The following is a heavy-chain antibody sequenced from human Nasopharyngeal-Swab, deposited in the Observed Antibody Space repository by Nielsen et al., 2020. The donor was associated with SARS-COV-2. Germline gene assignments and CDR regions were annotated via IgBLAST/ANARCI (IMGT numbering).Heavy chain of an antibody. CDR3: AKYYGDYPYYYYYMDV. D-gene: IGHD4-17*01. CDR1: GFTFSSYA. Sequence: GGSLRLCCATSGFTFSSYAMSWVRQAPGKGLEWVSAISGSGGSTYYADSVKGRFTISRDNSKNTLYLQMNSLRAEDTAVYYCAKYYGDYPYYYYYMDVWGKGTTVTVSS. V-gene: IGHV3-23*01. J-gene: IGHJ6*03. CDR2: ISGSGGST.